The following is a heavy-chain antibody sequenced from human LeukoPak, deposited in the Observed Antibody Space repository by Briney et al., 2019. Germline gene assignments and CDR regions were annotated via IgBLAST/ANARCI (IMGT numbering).Heavy chain of an antibody. Sequence: GGSLRHSCAASGFTFSFYSMNWVRQAPGKWLEWVSSMSVSSGLIYYADSVKGRFTVSRDNAKNSLYLQMNSLRAEDTAVYYCAREFGGSASGAGYWGQGTLVTVSS. D-gene: IGHD3-10*01. CDR1: GFTFSFYS. V-gene: IGHV3-21*01. CDR3: AREFGGSASGAGY. CDR2: MSVSSGLI. J-gene: IGHJ4*02.